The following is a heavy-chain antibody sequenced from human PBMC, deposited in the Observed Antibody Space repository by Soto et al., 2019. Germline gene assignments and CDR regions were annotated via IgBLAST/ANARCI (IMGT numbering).Heavy chain of an antibody. Sequence: GASVKVSCKASGYTFTSYGISLVRQAPGQGLEWMGWISAYNGNTNYAQKLQGRVTMTTDTSTSTAYMELRSLRSDDTAVYYCAAGSEGYDFWSGYLRLGAFDIWGQGTMVTVSS. CDR1: GYTFTSYG. CDR2: ISAYNGNT. V-gene: IGHV1-18*01. CDR3: AAGSEGYDFWSGYLRLGAFDI. D-gene: IGHD3-3*01. J-gene: IGHJ3*02.